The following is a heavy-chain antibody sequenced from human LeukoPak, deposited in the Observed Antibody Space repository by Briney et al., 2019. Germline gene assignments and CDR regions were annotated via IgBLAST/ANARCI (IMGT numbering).Heavy chain of an antibody. Sequence: PGGSLRLSCAASGFTFSTYEMHWVRQAPGKGLEWVSYISSSSNTVYYVDSVKGRFTISRDNAKNSPYLQMNSLRAEDTAVYYCARDNGKNSYYYYGMDVWGKGTTVTVSS. CDR3: ARDNGKNSYYYYGMDV. J-gene: IGHJ6*04. CDR2: ISSSSNTV. D-gene: IGHD2-8*01. V-gene: IGHV3-48*03. CDR1: GFTFSTYE.